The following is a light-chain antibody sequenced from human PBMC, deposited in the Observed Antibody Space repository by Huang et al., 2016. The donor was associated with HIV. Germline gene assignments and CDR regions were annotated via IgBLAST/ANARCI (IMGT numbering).Light chain of an antibody. CDR3: MQALLTPWT. Sequence: DIVMTQSPLSLPVTPGEPASISCRSSQSLLHINGYNYLDCYLQKPGQSPQLLVYLVSNRAAGVPDRFSGSGSGTDFTLRISRVEAEDVGIYYCMQALLTPWTFGQGTKVEIK. J-gene: IGKJ1*01. V-gene: IGKV2-28*01. CDR2: LVS. CDR1: QSLLHINGYNY.